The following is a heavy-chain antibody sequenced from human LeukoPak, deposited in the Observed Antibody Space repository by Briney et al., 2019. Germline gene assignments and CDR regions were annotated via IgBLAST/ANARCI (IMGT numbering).Heavy chain of an antibody. J-gene: IGHJ4*02. CDR1: GVSIRIYY. CDR2: IYDSGST. CDR3: AGVVGRYCSSTSCYIDY. V-gene: IGHV4-59*01. Sequence: SETLSLTCTVSGVSIRIYYWRWIRQPPGKGLEWIGYIYDSGSTNYNPSLKSRVTISEDTSKRQFSLKLRSVTAADTAVYYCAGVVGRYCSSTSCYIDYWGQGTLVTVSS. D-gene: IGHD2-2*02.